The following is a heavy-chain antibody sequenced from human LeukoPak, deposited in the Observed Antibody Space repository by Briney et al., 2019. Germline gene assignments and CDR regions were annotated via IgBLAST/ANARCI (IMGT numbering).Heavy chain of an antibody. D-gene: IGHD6-13*01. CDR3: AKAPPYSSSWPDY. CDR1: GFTFSDYY. Sequence: GGSLRLSCAASGFTFSDYYMSWIRQAPGKGLEWVSAISGSGGSTYYADSVKGRFTISRDNSKNTLYLQMNSLRAEDTAVYYCAKAPPYSSSWPDYWGQGTLVTVSS. J-gene: IGHJ4*02. CDR2: ISGSGGST. V-gene: IGHV3-23*01.